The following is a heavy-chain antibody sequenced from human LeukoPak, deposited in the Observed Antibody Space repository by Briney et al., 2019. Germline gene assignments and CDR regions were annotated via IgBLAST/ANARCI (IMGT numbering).Heavy chain of an antibody. CDR1: GFTFSRYA. Sequence: GGSLRLSCAASGFTFSRYAMHWVRQAPGKGLEYVSAISSNGGSTYYANSVKGRFTISRDNSKNTLYLQMGSLRAEDMAVYYCARDPYVDTAMDYWGQGTLVTVSS. D-gene: IGHD5-18*01. J-gene: IGHJ4*02. V-gene: IGHV3-64*01. CDR3: ARDPYVDTAMDY. CDR2: ISSNGGST.